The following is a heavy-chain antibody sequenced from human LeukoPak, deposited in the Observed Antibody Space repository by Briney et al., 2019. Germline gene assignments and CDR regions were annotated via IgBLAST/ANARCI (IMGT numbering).Heavy chain of an antibody. CDR2: ISGSGGSI. J-gene: IGHJ4*02. CDR3: ATGRAYYDFWSGYHRGDY. D-gene: IGHD3-3*01. CDR1: GFTFSSYA. Sequence: GGSLRLSCAASGFTFSSYAMSWVRQAPGKGLEWVSAISGSGGSIYYADSVKGRFTISRDNSKNTLYLQMNSLRAEDTAVYYCATGRAYYDFWSGYHRGDYWGQGTLVTVSS. V-gene: IGHV3-23*01.